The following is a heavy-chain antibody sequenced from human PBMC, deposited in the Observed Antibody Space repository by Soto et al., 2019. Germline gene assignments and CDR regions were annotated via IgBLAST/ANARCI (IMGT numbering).Heavy chain of an antibody. J-gene: IGHJ4*02. CDR2: ISPNGQGI. D-gene: IGHD6-13*01. CDR3: AKDRGYPRDYFHY. CDR1: GFTLNNYG. V-gene: IGHV3-23*01. Sequence: EVQLLESGGGLVQPGGSLRLSCAASGFTLNNYGMSWVRQAPGKGLEWVSAISPNGQGIYNADSVKGRFIITKVNSKNTVFLHMDSLTADDTAVYYCAKDRGYPRDYFHYWGQGTLVTVSS.